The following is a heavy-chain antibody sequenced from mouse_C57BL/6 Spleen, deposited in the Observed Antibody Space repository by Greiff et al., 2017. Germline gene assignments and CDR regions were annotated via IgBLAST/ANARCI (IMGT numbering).Heavy chain of an antibody. D-gene: IGHD1-1*01. V-gene: IGHV8-12*01. CDR1: GFSLSTSGMG. CDR2: IYWDDDT. CDR3: ARVYYYGSSYGDYFDY. Sequence: QVTLKVSGPGILQSSQTLSLTCSFSGFSLSTSGMGVSWIRQPSGKGLEWLAHIYWDDDTRYNPSLKSRLTISKDTSRNQVFLKITSVDTADTATYYCARVYYYGSSYGDYFDYWGQGTTLTVSS. J-gene: IGHJ2*01.